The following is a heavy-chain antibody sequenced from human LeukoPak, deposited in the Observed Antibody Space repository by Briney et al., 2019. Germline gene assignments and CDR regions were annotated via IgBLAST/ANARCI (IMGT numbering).Heavy chain of an antibody. V-gene: IGHV1-8*01. J-gene: IGHJ6*02. CDR2: MNPNSGNT. D-gene: IGHD3-3*01. CDR3: ARGRLVSGFFGVAILRYGMDV. CDR1: GYTFTSYD. Sequence: ASVKVSCKASGYTFTSYDINWVRQATGQGLEWMGWMNPNSGNTGYAQKFQGRVTMTRNTSISTAYMELSSLRSEDTAVYYCARGRLVSGFFGVAILRYGMDVWGQGTTVTVSS.